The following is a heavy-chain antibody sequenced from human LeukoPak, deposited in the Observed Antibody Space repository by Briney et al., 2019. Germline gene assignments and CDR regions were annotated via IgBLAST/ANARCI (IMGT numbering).Heavy chain of an antibody. D-gene: IGHD3-3*01. CDR3: ARSNYDFWSGYYFSYFDY. Sequence: SQTLSLTCTVSGGFISSGSYYWSWIRQPAGKGLEWIGRIYTSGSTNYNPSLKSRVTISVDTTKNQFSLKLSSVTAADTAVYYCARSNYDFWSGYYFSYFDYWGQGTLVTVSS. CDR1: GGFISSGSYY. CDR2: IYTSGST. V-gene: IGHV4-61*02. J-gene: IGHJ4*02.